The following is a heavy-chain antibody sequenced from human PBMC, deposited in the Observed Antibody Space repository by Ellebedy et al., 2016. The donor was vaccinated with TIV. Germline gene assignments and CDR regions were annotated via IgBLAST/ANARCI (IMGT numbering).Heavy chain of an antibody. CDR1: GCSVSSTRYY. J-gene: IGHJ4*02. Sequence: MPGGSLRLSCSVSGCSVSSTRYYWAWIRQPPGKGLEYIGSVYYSGSPYYNPSFKSRVTLSSDTSKNQFSLNLRTVTAADTSVYCCARTDPWQPIDDWGQGILVSVSS. V-gene: IGHV4-39*01. D-gene: IGHD2-21*02. CDR3: ARTDPWQPIDD. CDR2: VYYSGSP.